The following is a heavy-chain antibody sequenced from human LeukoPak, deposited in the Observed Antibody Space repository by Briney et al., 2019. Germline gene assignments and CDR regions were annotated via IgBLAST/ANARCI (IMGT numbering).Heavy chain of an antibody. CDR1: GFTFSSYE. V-gene: IGHV3-48*03. CDR2: ISSSGSTI. D-gene: IGHD2-2*02. Sequence: GGSLRLSCAASGFTFSSYEMNWVRQAPEKGLEWVSYISSSGSTIYYADSVKGRFTISRDNARNSLYLQMNSLRAEDTAVYYCARPDCSSTSCYTLSVWGKGTTVTVSS. CDR3: ARPDCSSTSCYTLSV. J-gene: IGHJ6*04.